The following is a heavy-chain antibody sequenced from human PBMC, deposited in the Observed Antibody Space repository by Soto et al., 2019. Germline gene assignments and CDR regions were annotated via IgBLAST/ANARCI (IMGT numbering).Heavy chain of an antibody. CDR1: GFTFSDYY. CDR3: ARDAFAVYSFDAFDI. J-gene: IGHJ3*02. D-gene: IGHD5-12*01. Sequence: GGSLRLSCAASGFTFSDYYMSWIRQAPGKGLEWVSYISSSGSTIYYADSVKGRFTISRDNAKNSLYLQMNSLRAEDTAVYYCARDAFAVYSFDAFDIWGQGTMVTVSS. V-gene: IGHV3-11*01. CDR2: ISSSGSTI.